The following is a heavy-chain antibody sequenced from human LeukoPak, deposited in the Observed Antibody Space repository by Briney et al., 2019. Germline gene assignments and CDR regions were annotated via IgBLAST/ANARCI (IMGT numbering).Heavy chain of an antibody. Sequence: SETLSLTCTVSGGSISSSSYYWGWLRQPPGMGLEWIGSIYYSGSTYYNPSLKSRVTISVDTSKNQFALKLSSVTAADTAVYYCASWNYSGSDYWGQGTLVTVSS. J-gene: IGHJ4*02. D-gene: IGHD1-26*01. V-gene: IGHV4-39*01. CDR2: IYYSGST. CDR1: GGSISSSSYY. CDR3: ASWNYSGSDY.